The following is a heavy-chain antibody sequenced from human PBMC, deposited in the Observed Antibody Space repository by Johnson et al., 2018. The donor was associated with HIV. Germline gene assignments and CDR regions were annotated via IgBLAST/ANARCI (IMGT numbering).Heavy chain of an antibody. V-gene: IGHV3-7*01. Sequence: VQLVESGGGLVQPGGSLRLSCAASGFTFSSSWMDWVRQAPGKGLEWVAHITVDGSAKNFVASVKGRFTISRDNARNSLYLQMNSLRAEDTAVYFCARDRGYDAFDIWGQGTMVTVSS. CDR2: ITVDGSAK. J-gene: IGHJ3*02. D-gene: IGHD3-22*01. CDR3: ARDRGYDAFDI. CDR1: GFTFSSSW.